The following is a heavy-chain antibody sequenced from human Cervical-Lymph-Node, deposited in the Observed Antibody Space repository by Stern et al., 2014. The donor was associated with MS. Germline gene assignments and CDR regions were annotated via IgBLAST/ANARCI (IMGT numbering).Heavy chain of an antibody. V-gene: IGHV1-8*01. CDR2: INPNNGNQ. CDR3: PKGRTAVGRRVDS. CDR1: GYTFTNYD. J-gene: IGHJ4*02. Sequence: VQLVESGAEVKKPGASVKVSCKASGYTFTNYDIHWVRQATGQGLEWMGWINPNNGNQDSAQKCRGRVTMTTKTSIRTGSMGLTSLRSDDTAVYDCPKGRTAVGRRVDSWGQGTLVTVSS. D-gene: IGHD1/OR15-1a*01.